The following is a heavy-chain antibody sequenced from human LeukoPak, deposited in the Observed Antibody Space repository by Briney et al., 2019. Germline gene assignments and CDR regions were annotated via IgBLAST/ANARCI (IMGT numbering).Heavy chain of an antibody. V-gene: IGHV1-69*05. CDR1: GGTFSSYA. CDR3: AREVLWYSTRNGRIWFEP. CDR2: IIPIFCTA. Sequence: ASVKVSCKASGGTFSSYAISWVRQAPGQGLEWIGGIIPIFCTANYAQKFQGRVTITTEESTSTVYMELSSLRSEDAAVYYCAREVLWYSTRNGRIWFEPWGQGTLVTVSS. J-gene: IGHJ5*02. D-gene: IGHD6-13*01.